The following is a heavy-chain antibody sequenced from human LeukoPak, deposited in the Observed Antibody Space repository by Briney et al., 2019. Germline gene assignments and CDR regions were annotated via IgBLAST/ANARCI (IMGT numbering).Heavy chain of an antibody. Sequence: SETLSLTCTVSGGSISSSSYYWGWIRQPPGKGLEWIGNIYYSGSTYYNPSLKSRVTISVDTSKNQFSLKLSSVTAADTAVYYCARDLPQTYYYDSSGFRGHAFDIWGQGTMVTVSS. CDR3: ARDLPQTYYYDSSGFRGHAFDI. CDR2: IYYSGST. CDR1: GGSISSSSYY. D-gene: IGHD3-22*01. V-gene: IGHV4-39*07. J-gene: IGHJ3*02.